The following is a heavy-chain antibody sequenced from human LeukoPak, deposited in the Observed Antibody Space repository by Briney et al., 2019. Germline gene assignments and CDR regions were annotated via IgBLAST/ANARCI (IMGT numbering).Heavy chain of an antibody. CDR2: IDSSGIT. V-gene: IGHV4-59*01. J-gene: IGHJ6*03. Sequence: SETLSLTCTVSGGSISSFYYTWIRQPPGKGLEWIGYIDSSGITNYNSSLNSRVTISLDTSQNQFSLKLNSVTAADTAVYYCAREKWELLGEFSYYFDVWGNGTTVTVSS. CDR1: GGSISSFY. CDR3: AREKWELLGEFSYYFDV. D-gene: IGHD1-26*01.